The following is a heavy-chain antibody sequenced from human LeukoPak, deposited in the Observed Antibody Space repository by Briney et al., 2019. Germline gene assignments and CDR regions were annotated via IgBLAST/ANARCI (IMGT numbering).Heavy chain of an antibody. CDR1: GYSFTSYW. Sequence: GESLKISCKGSGYSFTSYWIGWVRQMPGKGLEWMGIIYPGDSDSRYSPSFQGQVTISADKSISTAYLQWGSLKASDTAMYYCARHVGSGWSTFDYWGQGTLVTVSS. V-gene: IGHV5-51*01. CDR2: IYPGDSDS. J-gene: IGHJ4*02. D-gene: IGHD6-19*01. CDR3: ARHVGSGWSTFDY.